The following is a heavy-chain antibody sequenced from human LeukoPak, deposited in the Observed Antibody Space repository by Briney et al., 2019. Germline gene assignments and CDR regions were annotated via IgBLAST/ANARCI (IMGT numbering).Heavy chain of an antibody. CDR2: ISSSGATI. CDR1: GFTFSSSE. D-gene: IGHD1-26*01. V-gene: IGHV3-48*03. Sequence: GGSLRLSRAASGFTFSSSEMNWFRQAPGKGLEWVSYISSSGATIYYADSVKGRFTVSRDNGKNSLYLQMNSLRAEDTAVYYCARGWRTGSSWGQGTLVTVSS. J-gene: IGHJ5*02. CDR3: ARGWRTGSS.